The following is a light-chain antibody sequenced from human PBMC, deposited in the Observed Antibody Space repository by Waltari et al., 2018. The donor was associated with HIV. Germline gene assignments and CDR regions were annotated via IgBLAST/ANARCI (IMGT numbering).Light chain of an antibody. Sequence: QSVLTQPPSASGAPGQRVTLSCSGSSSNIENDNVSWYQQFPGAAPKLLIYKDTQRPSGVPDRFTGSKSGTSASLAIGGLRSDDEADYYCVGWDSRLRGYVFGAGTKVTVL. J-gene: IGLJ1*01. CDR2: KDT. CDR3: VGWDSRLRGYV. V-gene: IGLV1-47*01. CDR1: SSNIENDN.